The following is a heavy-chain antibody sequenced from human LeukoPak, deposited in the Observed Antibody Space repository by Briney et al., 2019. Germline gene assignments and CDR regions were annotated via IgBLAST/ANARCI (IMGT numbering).Heavy chain of an antibody. Sequence: GGSLRLSCAASGFIFDDYAMHWVRQAPGKGLEYVSVFRGGGGVKYYAASVKGRFTISRDNSKNTLYLQMNSLRAEDTAVYYCAKSSHSYGNDALDIWGQGTMVTVSS. CDR1: GFIFDDYA. CDR3: AKSSHSYGNDALDI. CDR2: FRGGGGVK. D-gene: IGHD5-18*01. J-gene: IGHJ3*02. V-gene: IGHV3-23*01.